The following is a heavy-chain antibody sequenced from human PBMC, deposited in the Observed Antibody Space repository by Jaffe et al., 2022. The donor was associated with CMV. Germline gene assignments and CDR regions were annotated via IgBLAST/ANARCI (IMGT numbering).Heavy chain of an antibody. D-gene: IGHD1-26*01. J-gene: IGHJ6*03. CDR2: IYYSGST. Sequence: QVQLQESGPGLVKPSETLSLTCTVSGGSISSYYWSWIRQPPGKGLEWIGYIYYSGSTNYNPSLKSRVTISVDTSKNQFSLKLSSVTAADTAVYYCARHRGGGSYSTYYYYYMDVWGKGTTVTVSS. V-gene: IGHV4-59*08. CDR1: GGSISSYY. CDR3: ARHRGGGSYSTYYYYYMDV.